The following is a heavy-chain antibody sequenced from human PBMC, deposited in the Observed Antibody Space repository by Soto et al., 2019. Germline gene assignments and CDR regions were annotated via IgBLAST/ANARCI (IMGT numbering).Heavy chain of an antibody. D-gene: IGHD3-10*01. Sequence: QVRLVQSGAEVNKPGASVKVSCEASGYTFTYYTVHWVRQAPGQGLEWMAWINPGTGNTRYSQKVQGRVIITADTSGNTAYLEVSCLRSEDTAVYYCARDFPTTYVEYYIFYMDVWGKGNSVSVSS. CDR1: GYTFTYYT. V-gene: IGHV1-3*01. J-gene: IGHJ6*03. CDR2: INPGTGNT. CDR3: ARDFPTTYVEYYIFYMDV.